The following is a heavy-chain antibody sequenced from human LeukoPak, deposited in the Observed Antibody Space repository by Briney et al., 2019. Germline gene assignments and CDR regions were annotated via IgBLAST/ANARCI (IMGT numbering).Heavy chain of an antibody. V-gene: IGHV3-23*01. CDR2: ISGSGTDT. J-gene: IGHJ4*02. D-gene: IGHD7-27*01. Sequence: GGSLRLSCAASGFTFSSYAMIWVRQAPGKGLEWVSAISGSGTDTYYADSVKRRFTIFRDNSKNTVYLKMNSLRAEDTAVYYCAKDPWGSRGYFDYWGQGTLVTVSS. CDR1: GFTFSSYA. CDR3: AKDPWGSRGYFDY.